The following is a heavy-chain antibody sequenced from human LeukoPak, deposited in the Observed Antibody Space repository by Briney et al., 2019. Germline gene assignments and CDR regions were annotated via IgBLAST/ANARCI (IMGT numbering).Heavy chain of an antibody. CDR2: TRDDGCKN. CDR3: TNGDCRGGRCSSGAY. Sequence: GGSLTLSCGASGFNLRSYGMHWVRQAPGKGREGVAYTRDDGCKNLYGDSVKGLFTISRDNPKNPLYLQMKSLRGEDTAVYYCTNGDCRGGRCSSGAYWGQGTLVTASS. V-gene: IGHV3-30*02. J-gene: IGHJ4*02. D-gene: IGHD2-15*01. CDR1: GFNLRSYG.